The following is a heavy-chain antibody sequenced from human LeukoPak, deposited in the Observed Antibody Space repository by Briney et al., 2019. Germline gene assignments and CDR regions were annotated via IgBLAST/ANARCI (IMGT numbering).Heavy chain of an antibody. J-gene: IGHJ5*02. Sequence: SVKVSCEASGGTFSSYAISWVRQAPGQGLEWMGRIIPILGIANYAQKFQGRVTITADKSTSTAYMELSSLRSEDTAVYYCARQGWNDVGNWFDPWGQGTLVTVSS. D-gene: IGHD1-1*01. CDR1: GGTFSSYA. CDR2: IIPILGIA. V-gene: IGHV1-69*04. CDR3: ARQGWNDVGNWFDP.